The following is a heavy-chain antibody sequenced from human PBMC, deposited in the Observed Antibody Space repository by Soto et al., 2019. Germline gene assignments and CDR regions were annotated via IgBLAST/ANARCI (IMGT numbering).Heavy chain of an antibody. CDR3: ENGPPRRPLGIVASCSRCFDP. CDR2: NSKSGDAT. CDR1: GIIFSTND. J-gene: IGHJ5*02. D-gene: IGHD3-22*01. V-gene: IGHV3-23*01. Sequence: PGGSRRLSCAASGIIFSTNDMSWVRQTPGQGLEWASLNSKSGDATYYADSVKGQFTISRENSKNRKYLKMTSLRAEDKALFYFENGPPRRPLGIVASCSRCFDPVGQGTRIVFSS.